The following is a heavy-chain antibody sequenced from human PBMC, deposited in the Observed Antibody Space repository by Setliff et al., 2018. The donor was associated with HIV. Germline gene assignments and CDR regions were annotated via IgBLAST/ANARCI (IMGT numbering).Heavy chain of an antibody. CDR2: VNQSGTT. CDR3: VRWYYCVSGACYRADY. V-gene: IGHV4-34*01. CDR1: GTSFSDHY. Sequence: SETLSLTCSVYGTSFSDHYWSWVRQTPGKGLEWIGEVNQSGTTNYNPSLKSRVTMSIDTSERQFSLKLTSVTAADTTVYYCVRWYYCVSGACYRADYWGQGTMVTVSS. J-gene: IGHJ4*02. D-gene: IGHD2-21*02.